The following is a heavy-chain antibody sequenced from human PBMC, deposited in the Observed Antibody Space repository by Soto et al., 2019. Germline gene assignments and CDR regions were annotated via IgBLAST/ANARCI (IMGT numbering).Heavy chain of an antibody. CDR1: GYTFTGYY. Sequence: ASVKVSCKASGYTFTGYYMHWVRQAPGQGLEWMGWINPNSGGTNYAQKFQGWVTMTRDTSISTAYMELSRLRSDDTAVYYCARGHSMSGPTEKQQLVPWFDHWGQGTLVTVSS. J-gene: IGHJ5*02. D-gene: IGHD6-13*01. V-gene: IGHV1-2*04. CDR2: INPNSGGT. CDR3: ARGHSMSGPTEKQQLVPWFDH.